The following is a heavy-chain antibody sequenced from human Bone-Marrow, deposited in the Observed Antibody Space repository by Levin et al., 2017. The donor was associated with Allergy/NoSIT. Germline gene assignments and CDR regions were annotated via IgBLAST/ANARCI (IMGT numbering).Heavy chain of an antibody. D-gene: IGHD3-3*01. CDR3: ARERYDFWSGYSHFDY. Sequence: GGSLRLSCAASGFTFSSYSMNWVRQAPGKGLEWVSYISSSSSTIYYADSVKGRFTISRDNAKNSLYLQMNSLRDEDTAVYYCARERYDFWSGYSHFDYWGQGTLVTVSS. CDR2: ISSSSSTI. V-gene: IGHV3-48*02. J-gene: IGHJ4*02. CDR1: GFTFSSYS.